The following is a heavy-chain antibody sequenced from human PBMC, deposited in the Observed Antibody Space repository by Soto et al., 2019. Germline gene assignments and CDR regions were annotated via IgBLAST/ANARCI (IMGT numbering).Heavy chain of an antibody. V-gene: IGHV1-3*01. CDR1: GYTFTSYA. J-gene: IGHJ4*02. CDR2: INAGNGNT. CDR3: ARDLQADY. Sequence: QVQLVQSGAEVKKPGASVKVSCKASGYTFTSYAMHWVRQAPGQRLEWMGWINAGNGNTKYSQKFQGRVTITRDTCASTADMELSSLRSEDTAVYYCARDLQADYWGQGTLVTVSS.